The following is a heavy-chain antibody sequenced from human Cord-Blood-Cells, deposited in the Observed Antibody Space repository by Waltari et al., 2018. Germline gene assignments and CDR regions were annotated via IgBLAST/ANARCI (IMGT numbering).Heavy chain of an antibody. CDR2: IYYSGST. Sequence: QVQLQESGPGLVKPSETLSLTCTVSGGSVSSGSYYWSWIRQPPGKRLEWIGYIYYSGSTNATPSLKSRVTISVDTSKNQFSLKLSSVTAADTAVYYCARSPQRHSNYRGAFDYWGQGTLVTVSS. CDR3: ARSPQRHSNYRGAFDY. J-gene: IGHJ4*02. V-gene: IGHV4-61*01. D-gene: IGHD4-4*01. CDR1: GGSVSSGSYY.